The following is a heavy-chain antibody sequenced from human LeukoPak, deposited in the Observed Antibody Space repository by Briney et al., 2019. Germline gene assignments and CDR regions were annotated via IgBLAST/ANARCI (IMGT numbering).Heavy chain of an antibody. J-gene: IGHJ4*02. CDR3: AKTLYSSNWYYFDS. D-gene: IGHD6-13*01. V-gene: IGHV3-33*06. Sequence: TGGSLRLSCAASGFTFSSYAMHWVRQAPGKGLEWVAVIWNDGSNKYYADSVKGRFTISRDNSKDTLYLQMNSLRAEDTAVYYCAKTLYSSNWYYFDSWGQGTLVTVSS. CDR2: IWNDGSNK. CDR1: GFTFSSYA.